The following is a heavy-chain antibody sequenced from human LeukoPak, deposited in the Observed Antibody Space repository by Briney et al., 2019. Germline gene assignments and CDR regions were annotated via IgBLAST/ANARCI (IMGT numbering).Heavy chain of an antibody. J-gene: IGHJ4*02. D-gene: IGHD3-22*01. CDR2: ISGSGGGT. CDR3: AKAPGSGYYYFDY. V-gene: IGHV3-23*01. Sequence: GGSLRLSCAASGFTFSSYVMSWVRQAPGKGLEWVSTISGSGGGTYYAVSVKGRFTISSSNSKNTPYLQMNSLRAQGTAVYYCAKAPGSGYYYFDYWGQGTLVTVSS. CDR1: GFTFSSYV.